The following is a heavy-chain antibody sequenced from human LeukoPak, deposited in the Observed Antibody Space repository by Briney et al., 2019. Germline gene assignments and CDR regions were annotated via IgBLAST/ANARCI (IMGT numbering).Heavy chain of an antibody. D-gene: IGHD2-8*01. V-gene: IGHV4-34*01. CDR1: GGSFSGYY. J-gene: IGHJ4*02. Sequence: PSETLSLTCAVYGGSFSGYYWSWIRQPPGKGLEWIGEINHSGSTNYNPSLKSRFTISVATSKNQFSLKLSSVTAADTAVYYCATNPVYATKGFVDYWGQGTLVTVSS. CDR2: INHSGST. CDR3: ATNPVYATKGFVDY.